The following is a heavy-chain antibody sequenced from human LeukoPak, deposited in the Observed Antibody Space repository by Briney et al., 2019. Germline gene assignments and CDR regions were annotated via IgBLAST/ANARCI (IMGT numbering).Heavy chain of an antibody. D-gene: IGHD2-15*01. CDR3: ARQQGYCSDGACYFDF. Sequence: GGSLRLSCAASGFIVSGNYLTWVRQAPGKGLEWVSAISGSGGSTYDADSVRGRFTISRDNSKNTLYLQMNSLRAEDTAIYYCARQQGYCSDGACYFDFWGQGTLVTVSS. J-gene: IGHJ4*02. CDR1: GFIVSGNY. CDR2: ISGSGGST. V-gene: IGHV3-23*01.